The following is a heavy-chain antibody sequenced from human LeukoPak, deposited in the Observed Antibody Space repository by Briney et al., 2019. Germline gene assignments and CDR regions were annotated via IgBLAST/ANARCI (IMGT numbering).Heavy chain of an antibody. CDR2: IKQDGSEK. Sequence: PGGSLRLSCAASGFTFSSYEMHWVRQAPGKGLEWVANIKQDGSEKYYVDSVKGRFTISRDNAKNSLYLQMNSLRAEDTAVYYCARDGRRYYYDSSGYYPGFWWGQGTLVTVSS. J-gene: IGHJ4*02. CDR3: ARDGRRYYYDSSGYYPGFW. D-gene: IGHD3-22*01. CDR1: GFTFSSYE. V-gene: IGHV3-7*01.